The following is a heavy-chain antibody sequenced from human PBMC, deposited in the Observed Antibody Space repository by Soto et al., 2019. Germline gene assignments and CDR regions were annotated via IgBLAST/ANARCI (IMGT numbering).Heavy chain of an antibody. CDR2: ITSSGTTV. V-gene: IGHV3-48*02. Sequence: EVHLVESGGGLVQPGGSLRLSCAASGFTFSSYSLNWVRQAPGKGLEWVSYITSSGTTVYYADSVRGRFTISRDNAKNSLYLQMNSLRDDDTAVYYGARGSSNWAYDFDIWGQGTLVTVSS. D-gene: IGHD6-13*01. J-gene: IGHJ4*02. CDR1: GFTFSSYS. CDR3: ARGSSNWAYDFDI.